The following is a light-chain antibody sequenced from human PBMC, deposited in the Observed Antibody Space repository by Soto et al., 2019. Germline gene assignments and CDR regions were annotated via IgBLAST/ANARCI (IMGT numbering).Light chain of an antibody. CDR1: SSDVDDYNY. J-gene: IGLJ2*01. Sequence: QSALTQPSSASGSPGQSVTISCTGTSSDVDDYNYVSWYQQHPGKAPKLMIYEVNVRPSGVPDRFSGSKSGNTASLTVSGLQAEDEADYYCSSSAGSNNLGVFGGGTKVTVL. CDR2: EVN. CDR3: SSSAGSNNLGV. V-gene: IGLV2-8*01.